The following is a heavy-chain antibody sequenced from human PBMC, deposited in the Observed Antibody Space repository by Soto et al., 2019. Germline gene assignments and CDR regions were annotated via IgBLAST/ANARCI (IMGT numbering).Heavy chain of an antibody. CDR3: ARQKNYDYYYGMDV. J-gene: IGHJ6*02. Sequence: PLETLSLTCTFSGCSISSSSYYWGWIRQPPGKGLEWIGSIYYSGSTYYNPSLKSRVTISVDTSKNQFSLKLSSVTAADTAVYYCARQKNYDYYYGMDVWGQGTTVTSP. CDR1: GCSISSSSYY. CDR2: IYYSGST. V-gene: IGHV4-39*01.